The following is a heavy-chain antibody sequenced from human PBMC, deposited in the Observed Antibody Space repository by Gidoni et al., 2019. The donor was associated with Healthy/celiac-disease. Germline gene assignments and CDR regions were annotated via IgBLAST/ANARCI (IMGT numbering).Heavy chain of an antibody. J-gene: IGHJ6*03. Sequence: VQLVESGGGVVQPGRSLRLSCAASGFTFSSYGMPWVRQAPGKGREWGAVIWYDGSNKYYADSVKGRFTISRDNSKNTLYLQMNSLRAEDTAVYYCARELDMTTVTTHYYYYYMDVWGKGTTVTVSS. D-gene: IGHD4-17*01. CDR1: GFTFSSYG. CDR3: ARELDMTTVTTHYYYYYMDV. CDR2: IWYDGSNK. V-gene: IGHV3-33*01.